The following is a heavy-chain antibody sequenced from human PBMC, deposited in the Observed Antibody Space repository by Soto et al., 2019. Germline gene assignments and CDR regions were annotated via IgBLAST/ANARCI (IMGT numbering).Heavy chain of an antibody. CDR3: ASGIQLWLRRINNGYSG. CDR1: GGNFRSES. J-gene: IGHJ4*02. V-gene: IGHV1-69*12. D-gene: IGHD5-18*01. Sequence: QVQLVQSGAEVKKPGSSVKVSCKASGGNFRSESINWVRQAPGQGLEWMGGIIPFFATSDYAQKFQGRLTITADESTTTAYMELSSLRSEDTAVYFCASGIQLWLRRINNGYSGWGQGTLVTVSS. CDR2: IIPFFATS.